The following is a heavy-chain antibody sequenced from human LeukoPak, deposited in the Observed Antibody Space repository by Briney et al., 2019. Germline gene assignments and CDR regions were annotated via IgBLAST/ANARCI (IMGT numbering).Heavy chain of an antibody. V-gene: IGHV4-4*07. J-gene: IGHJ5*02. CDR3: ARGFGSGTSPIDL. Sequence: SETLSLTCTVSGRSIRSVYWNWIRQSAGNGLEWIGRIYATDLTNYNPSLKSRVTLSVDMSKNELSLTLKSVTAADTAVYYCARGFGSGTSPIDLWGQGALVTVSS. CDR2: IYATDLT. D-gene: IGHD3-10*01. CDR1: GRSIRSVY.